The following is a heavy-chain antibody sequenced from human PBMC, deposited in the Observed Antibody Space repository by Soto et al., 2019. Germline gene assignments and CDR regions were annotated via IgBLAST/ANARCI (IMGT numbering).Heavy chain of an antibody. D-gene: IGHD3-3*01. CDR1: GYTFTSYG. V-gene: IGHV1-18*04. Sequence: ASVKVSCKASGYTFTSYGISWVRQAPGQGLEWMGWISAYNGSTNYAQKLQGRVTMTTDTSTSTAYMELRSLRSDDTAVYYCARGNDFWSGYYSDYYYYGMDVWGQGTTVTVSS. CDR2: ISAYNGST. J-gene: IGHJ6*02. CDR3: ARGNDFWSGYYSDYYYYGMDV.